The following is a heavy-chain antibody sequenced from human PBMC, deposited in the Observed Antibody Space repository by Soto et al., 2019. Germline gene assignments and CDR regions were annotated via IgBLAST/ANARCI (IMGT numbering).Heavy chain of an antibody. CDR3: AGGDRGAFDL. J-gene: IGHJ3*01. CDR1: GFTFSYYW. V-gene: IGHV3-74*01. Sequence: EVQLVESGGGLVRPGGSLRLSCAASGFTFSYYWMHWVRQAPGKGLVWVSRIHSDGSSTTYADFVKGRFIISRDNARNTVDLLMNSVRVEDTAVYYCAGGDRGAFDLWGQGTVVTVSS. CDR2: IHSDGSST. D-gene: IGHD1-26*01.